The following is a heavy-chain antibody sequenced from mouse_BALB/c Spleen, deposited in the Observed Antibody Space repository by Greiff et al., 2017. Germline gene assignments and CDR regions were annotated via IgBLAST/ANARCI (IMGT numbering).Heavy chain of an antibody. J-gene: IGHJ3*01. Sequence: EVKLMESGGGLVQPGGSLRLSCATSGFTFTDYYMSWVRQPPGKALEWLGFIRNKANGYTTEYSASMKGRFTISRDNSQSILYLQMNTLRAEDSATYYCARARGDYDWFAYWGQGTLVTVSA. D-gene: IGHD2-4*01. CDR1: GFTFTDYY. CDR2: IRNKANGYTT. CDR3: ARARGDYDWFAY. V-gene: IGHV7-3*02.